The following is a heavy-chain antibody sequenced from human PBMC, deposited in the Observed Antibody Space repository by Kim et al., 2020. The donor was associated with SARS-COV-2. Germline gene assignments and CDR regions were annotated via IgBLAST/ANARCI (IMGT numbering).Heavy chain of an antibody. V-gene: IGHV1-18*04. CDR2: ISVNSGNT. J-gene: IGHJ4*02. Sequence: ASVKVSCKASGYTFTSNGISWMRQAPGQGLEWVGWISVNSGNTNYAQKLQGRVTVTTDTSTSTAYMELRSLRSDDTAVYYCAREVGPAAGRPDYWGQGTLVTVSS. D-gene: IGHD6-13*01. CDR1: GYTFTSNG. CDR3: AREVGPAAGRPDY.